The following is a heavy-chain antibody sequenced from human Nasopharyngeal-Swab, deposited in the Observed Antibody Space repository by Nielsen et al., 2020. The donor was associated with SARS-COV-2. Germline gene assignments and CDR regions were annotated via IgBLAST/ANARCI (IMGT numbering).Heavy chain of an antibody. J-gene: IGHJ4*02. CDR2: ISYDGSNK. V-gene: IGHV3-30*18. D-gene: IGHD3-22*01. CDR1: GFTFSSYC. Sequence: GGSLRLSCAASGFTFSSYCMHWFRQAPGKGLEWVAVISYDGSNKYYADSVKGRFTISRDNSKNTLYLQMNSLRAEDTAVYYCAKGESSGPTYYFDYWGQGTLVTVSS. CDR3: AKGESSGPTYYFDY.